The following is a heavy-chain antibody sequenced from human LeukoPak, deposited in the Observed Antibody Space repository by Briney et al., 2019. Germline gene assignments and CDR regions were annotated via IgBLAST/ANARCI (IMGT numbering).Heavy chain of an antibody. V-gene: IGHV3-74*01. CDR1: GLTFSSDW. J-gene: IGHJ4*02. Sequence: GSLRLSCAASGLTFSSDWMHWVRQVPGKGLVWVSRINSDASTINYADSVKGRFTISRDNAKNTLYLQMNNLRAEDTAVYYCAREDCTIGAVCSSLLDHWGRGTLVTVSS. CDR2: INSDASTI. D-gene: IGHD2-8*01. CDR3: AREDCTIGAVCSSLLDH.